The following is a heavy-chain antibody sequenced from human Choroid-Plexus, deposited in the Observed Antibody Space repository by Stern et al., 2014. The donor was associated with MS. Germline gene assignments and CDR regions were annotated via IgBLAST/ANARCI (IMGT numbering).Heavy chain of an antibody. J-gene: IGHJ4*02. D-gene: IGHD1-1*01. CDR1: GYTFTTYY. V-gene: IGHV1-46*01. Sequence: MQLVESGAELRKPGASVKISCEASGYTFTTYYMHWVRQAPGQGLEWVALFNPSGGKTTYAQRFQGRVTVTGDTSTSTVYMELTGLRSEDTAVYYCARVLSLATSDSWGQGTLVIVSS. CDR2: FNPSGGKT. CDR3: ARVLSLATSDS.